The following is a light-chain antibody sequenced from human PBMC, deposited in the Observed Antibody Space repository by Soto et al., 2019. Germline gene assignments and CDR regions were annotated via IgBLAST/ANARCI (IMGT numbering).Light chain of an antibody. CDR2: AAS. V-gene: IGKV1D-12*01. CDR1: QGISAW. Sequence: DIQMTQSPSSVSAPVGDRVTITCRASQGISAWLAWYQQKPGKAPMLLIYAASSLQSGVPSRFSGSGCVTDFTPAISSLQAEDFATYYCEQDNSCPTTFGQVTRLEIK. J-gene: IGKJ5*01. CDR3: EQDNSCPTT.